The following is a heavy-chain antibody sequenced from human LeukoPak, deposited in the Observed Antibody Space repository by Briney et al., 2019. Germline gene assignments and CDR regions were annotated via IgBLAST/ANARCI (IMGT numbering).Heavy chain of an antibody. Sequence: SETLSLTCTVSGGSISSYYWSWIRQPPGKGLEWIGYIYYSGSTNYNPSLKSRVTISVDTSKNRFSLKLSSVTAADTAVYYCARKSPRPPRGVIESYWYFDLWGRGTLVTVSS. J-gene: IGHJ2*01. CDR1: GGSISSYY. V-gene: IGHV4-59*08. CDR3: ARKSPRPPRGVIESYWYFDL. D-gene: IGHD3-16*02. CDR2: IYYSGST.